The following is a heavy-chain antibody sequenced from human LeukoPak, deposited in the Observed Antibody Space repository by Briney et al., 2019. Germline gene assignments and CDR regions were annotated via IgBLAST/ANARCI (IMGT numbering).Heavy chain of an antibody. CDR1: GVSLSSHG. CDR2: TWSDGRSE. D-gene: IGHD1-1*01. Sequence: GGSLRLSCVVSGVSLSSHGMHWVRQAPGKRLEWLTFTWSDGRSEYYADSVKGRFSVSRDNSKNTVYLQIDSLRVEDTAVYYCARDRGNEYFDSWGQGTLVTVSS. J-gene: IGHJ4*02. V-gene: IGHV3-33*01. CDR3: ARDRGNEYFDS.